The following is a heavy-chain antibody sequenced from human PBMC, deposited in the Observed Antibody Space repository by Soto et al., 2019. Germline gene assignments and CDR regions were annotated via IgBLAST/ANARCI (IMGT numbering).Heavy chain of an antibody. D-gene: IGHD6-19*01. CDR2: IYYSGST. J-gene: IGHJ6*02. CDR3: ARDRIAVAGPLIDYYGMDV. Sequence: SETLSLTCTVSGGSISSYYWSWIRQPPGKGLEWIGYIYYSGSTNYNPSLKSRVTISVDTSKNQFSLKLSSVTAADTAVYYCARDRIAVAGPLIDYYGMDVWGQGTTVTVSS. V-gene: IGHV4-59*01. CDR1: GGSISSYY.